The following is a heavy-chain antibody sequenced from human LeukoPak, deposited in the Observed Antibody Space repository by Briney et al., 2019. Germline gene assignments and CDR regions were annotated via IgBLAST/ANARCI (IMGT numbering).Heavy chain of an antibody. V-gene: IGHV1-2*02. Sequence: ASVKVSCKASGYTFTGYYMHWVRQAPGQGLEWMGWINPNSGGTNYAQKFQGRVTMTRDTSISTAYMELSSLRSEDTAVYYCARGVGIAAAGPYDYWGQGTLVTVSS. CDR2: INPNSGGT. J-gene: IGHJ4*02. CDR1: GYTFTGYY. CDR3: ARGVGIAAAGPYDY. D-gene: IGHD6-13*01.